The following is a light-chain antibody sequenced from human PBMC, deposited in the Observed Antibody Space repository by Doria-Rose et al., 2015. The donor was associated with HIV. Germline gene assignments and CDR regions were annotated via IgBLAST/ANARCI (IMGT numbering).Light chain of an antibody. CDR3: HQYGTSWT. CDR1: QSFSSTY. CDR2: DGS. Sequence: TQSPGTLSLSPGERATLSCRASQSFSSTYLAWYQQIPGQAPSLLIYDGSTRATGIPDRFSASGSGTDFTLTINRLEHEDFALYYCHQYGTSWTFGQGTKVEI. V-gene: IGKV3-20*01. J-gene: IGKJ1*01.